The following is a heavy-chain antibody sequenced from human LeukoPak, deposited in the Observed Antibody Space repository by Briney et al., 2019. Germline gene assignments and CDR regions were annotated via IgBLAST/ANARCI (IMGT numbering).Heavy chain of an antibody. D-gene: IGHD5-12*01. CDR1: GYTFTSYG. CDR2: ISAYNGNT. CDR3: ARDIVATIADYAMRLIYD. V-gene: IGHV1-18*04. Sequence: ASVKVSCKASGYTFTSYGISWVRQAPGQGLEWMGWISAYNGNTNYAKKLQGRVNMTTDTSTSTAYMELRSLRSDDKAVYYCARDIVATIADYAMRLIYDWGQGTLV. J-gene: IGHJ4*02.